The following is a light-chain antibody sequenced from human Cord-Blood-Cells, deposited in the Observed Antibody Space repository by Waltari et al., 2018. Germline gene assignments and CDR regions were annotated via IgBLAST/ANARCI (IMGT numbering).Light chain of an antibody. CDR1: QSVSSN. CDR2: GAS. V-gene: IGKV3-15*01. Sequence: EIVMTQSPATLSVSPGERATLSCRASQSVSSNLACYQEKPGQAPRLLIYGASTRATGIPARFSGSGSGTEFTLTISSLQSEDFAFYYCQQYNNWPPLTFGGGTKVEIK. J-gene: IGKJ4*01. CDR3: QQYNNWPPLT.